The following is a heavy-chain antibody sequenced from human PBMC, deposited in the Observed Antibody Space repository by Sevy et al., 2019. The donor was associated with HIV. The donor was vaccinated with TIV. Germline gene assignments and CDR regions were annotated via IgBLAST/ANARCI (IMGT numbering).Heavy chain of an antibody. Sequence: GESLKISCEGSGYSFTSHWIGWVRHMPGKGLEWMGIIYPDDAETGDSPSFQGQVTFSADKSISTAYLQWSSLKASDTAMYYCATSRSGYFDSSGYYIYWGQGTMVTVSS. V-gene: IGHV5-51*01. J-gene: IGHJ4*02. CDR1: GYSFTSHW. D-gene: IGHD3-22*01. CDR3: ATSRSGYFDSSGYYIY. CDR2: IYPDDAET.